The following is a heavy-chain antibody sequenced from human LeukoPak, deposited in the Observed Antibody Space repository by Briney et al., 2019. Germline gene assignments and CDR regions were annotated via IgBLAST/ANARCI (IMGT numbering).Heavy chain of an antibody. CDR3: ARVVYGDYGDY. J-gene: IGHJ4*02. Sequence: SETLSLTCAVYGGSFSGYYWSWIRQPPGKGLEWIGEINHSGSTNYNPSLKSRVTISVDTSKNQFSLKLSPVTAADTAVYYCARVVYGDYGDYWGQGTLVTVSS. CDR2: INHSGST. D-gene: IGHD4-17*01. V-gene: IGHV4-34*01. CDR1: GGSFSGYY.